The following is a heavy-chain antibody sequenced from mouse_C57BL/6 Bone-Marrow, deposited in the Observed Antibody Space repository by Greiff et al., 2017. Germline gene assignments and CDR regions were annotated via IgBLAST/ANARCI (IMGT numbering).Heavy chain of an antibody. Sequence: EVHLVESGGGLVQPGGSMKLSCAASGFTFSDAWMDWVRQSPEKGLEWVAEIRNKANNHATYYAESVKGRFTISRDDSKSSVYLQMNSLRAEDTGIYYCTGAAQGKAWFAYWGQGTLVTVSA. V-gene: IGHV6-6*01. D-gene: IGHD3-2*02. CDR1: GFTFSDAW. J-gene: IGHJ3*01. CDR2: IRNKANNHAT. CDR3: TGAAQGKAWFAY.